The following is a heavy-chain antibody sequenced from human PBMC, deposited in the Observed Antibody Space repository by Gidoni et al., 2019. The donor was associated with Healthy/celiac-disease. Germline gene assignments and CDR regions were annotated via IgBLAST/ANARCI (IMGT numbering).Heavy chain of an antibody. Sequence: QVQLVESGGGVVQPGRSLRLSCAAPGFTFSSYGMNWVRQAPGKGLEWVAVISYDGSNKYYADSVKGRFTISRDNSKNTLYLQMNSLRAEDTAVYYCAKDVDTTVTTTFDYWGQGTLVTVSS. CDR2: ISYDGSNK. D-gene: IGHD4-17*01. V-gene: IGHV3-30*18. J-gene: IGHJ4*02. CDR1: GFTFSSYG. CDR3: AKDVDTTVTTTFDY.